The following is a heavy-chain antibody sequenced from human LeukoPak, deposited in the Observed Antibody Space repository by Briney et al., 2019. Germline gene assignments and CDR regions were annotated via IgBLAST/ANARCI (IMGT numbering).Heavy chain of an antibody. V-gene: IGHV4-39*07. J-gene: IGHJ4*02. CDR2: IYYSGST. CDR3: ARRTVAGNDY. Sequence: PSETLSLTCTVSGGSISSSGSYWAWIRQPPGKGLEYIGSIYYSGSTNYNPSLKSRVTISVDTSKNQFSLKLSSVTAADTAVYYCARRTVAGNDYWGQGTLVTVSS. D-gene: IGHD6-19*01. CDR1: GGSISSSGSY.